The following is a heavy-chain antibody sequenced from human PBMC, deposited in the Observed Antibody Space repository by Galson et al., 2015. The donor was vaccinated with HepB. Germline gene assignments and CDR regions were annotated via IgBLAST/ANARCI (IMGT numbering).Heavy chain of an antibody. Sequence: SVKVSCKASGGTFNSYAINWVRQAPGQGLEWMGGIIPNSGTTGTANYAQKFQGRVTITADKSTSTAYMELSSLRSEDTAVYYCARDRGYCSSGSCYNRDYYHGMDVWGPGTTVTVSS. J-gene: IGHJ6*02. D-gene: IGHD2-2*02. CDR2: IIPNSGTTGTA. CDR1: GGTFNSYA. V-gene: IGHV1-69*06. CDR3: ARDRGYCSSGSCYNRDYYHGMDV.